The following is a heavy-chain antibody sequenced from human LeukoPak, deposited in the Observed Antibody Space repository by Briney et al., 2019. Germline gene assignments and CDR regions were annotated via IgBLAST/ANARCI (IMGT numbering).Heavy chain of an antibody. D-gene: IGHD1-26*01. CDR3: ATTRVGFSYFDY. Sequence: KPSETLSLTCTVSGGSISTYYWSWIRQPAGKGLERIGRVYTSGSTNYNPSLKSRVTISVDKSKNQFSLKLSSVTAADTAVYYCATTRVGFSYFDYWGQGTLVTVSS. J-gene: IGHJ4*02. CDR2: VYTSGST. V-gene: IGHV4-4*07. CDR1: GGSISTYY.